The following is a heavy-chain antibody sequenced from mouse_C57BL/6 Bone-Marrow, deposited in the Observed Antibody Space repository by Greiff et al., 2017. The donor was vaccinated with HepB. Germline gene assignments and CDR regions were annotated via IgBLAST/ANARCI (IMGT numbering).Heavy chain of an antibody. D-gene: IGHD1-1*01. CDR3: ARTNYYGSSYDWYFDV. CDR2: IDPSDSDT. J-gene: IGHJ1*03. CDR1: GYTFTSYW. Sequence: QVQLQQPGAELVRPGSSVKLSCKASGYTFTSYWMHWVKQRPIQGLEWIGNIDPSDSDTHYNQKFKDKATLTVDKSSSTAYMQLSSLTSEDSAVYYCARTNYYGSSYDWYFDVWGTGTTVTVSS. V-gene: IGHV1-52*01.